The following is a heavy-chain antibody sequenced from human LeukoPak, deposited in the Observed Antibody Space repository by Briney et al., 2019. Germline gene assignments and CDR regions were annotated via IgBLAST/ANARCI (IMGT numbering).Heavy chain of an antibody. CDR2: ISYDGSNK. D-gene: IGHD3-16*02. Sequence: PGRSLRLSCAASGFTFSSYAMHWVRQAPGKGLEWVAVISYDGSNKYYADSVKGRFTISRDNSKNTLYLQMNSLRAEDTAVYYCARADPDVMITFGGVIVSWIHRPPPMAGYYGMDVWGQGTTVTVSS. CDR1: GFTFSSYA. CDR3: ARADPDVMITFGGVIVSWIHRPPPMAGYYGMDV. V-gene: IGHV3-30-3*01. J-gene: IGHJ6*02.